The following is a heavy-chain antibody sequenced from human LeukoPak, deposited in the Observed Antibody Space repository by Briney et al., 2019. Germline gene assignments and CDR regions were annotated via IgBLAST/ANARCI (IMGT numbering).Heavy chain of an antibody. CDR2: IYPGDSDT. D-gene: IGHD5-12*01. Sequence: GESLKISCKGSGYSFNSYWIGWVRQMPGKGLEWMGIIYPGDSDTRYSPSFQGQVTISADKSISTAYLQGSSLKASDTAMYYCARLPGIVDTIERYFDYWGQGTLVTVSS. CDR3: ARLPGIVDTIERYFDY. CDR1: GYSFNSYW. V-gene: IGHV5-51*01. J-gene: IGHJ4*02.